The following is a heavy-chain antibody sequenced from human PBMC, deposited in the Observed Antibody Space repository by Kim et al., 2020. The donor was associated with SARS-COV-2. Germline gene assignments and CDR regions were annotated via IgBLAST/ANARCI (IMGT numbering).Heavy chain of an antibody. Sequence: ASVKVSCKASGYTFTSYAMHWVRQAPGQRLEWMGWINAGNGNTKYSQKFQGRVTITRDTSASTAYMGLSSLRSEDTAVYYCAGDRGFGGLSFYYYYYGMDVWGQGTTVSVSS. CDR1: GYTFTSYA. V-gene: IGHV1-3*01. D-gene: IGHD3-10*01. J-gene: IGHJ6*02. CDR2: INAGNGNT. CDR3: AGDRGFGGLSFYYYYYGMDV.